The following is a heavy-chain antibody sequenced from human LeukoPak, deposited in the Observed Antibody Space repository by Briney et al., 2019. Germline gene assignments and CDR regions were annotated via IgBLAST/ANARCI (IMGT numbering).Heavy chain of an antibody. CDR3: AKMGDDIVVVPAAFFDY. V-gene: IGHV3-23*01. Sequence: GGSLRLSCAASGFTLSTYAMSWVRQTPGKGLEWVAATSSSDAGTYHADSVRGRFTISRDNSKNTLYLQMNSLRAEDAAVYYCAKMGDDIVVVPAAFFDYWGQGTLVTVSS. D-gene: IGHD2-2*01. CDR2: TSSSDAGT. CDR1: GFTLSTYA. J-gene: IGHJ4*02.